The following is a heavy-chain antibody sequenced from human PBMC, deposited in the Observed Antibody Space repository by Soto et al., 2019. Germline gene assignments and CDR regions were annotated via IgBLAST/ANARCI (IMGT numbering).Heavy chain of an antibody. D-gene: IGHD1-26*01. V-gene: IGHV1-69*01. CDR1: GGTFSNYA. CDR3: ARVRSGTYFGVYYNGMDV. J-gene: IGHJ6*02. Sequence: QVQLVQSASEMKKPGSPAKVSCKASGGTFSNYAFSGVRQAPGQGLEWMGGIIPMIGTANYAEKFQGRVTITADESTSTVYMELSSLRSEDTALYYCARVRSGTYFGVYYNGMDVWGQGTAVTVSS. CDR2: IIPMIGTA.